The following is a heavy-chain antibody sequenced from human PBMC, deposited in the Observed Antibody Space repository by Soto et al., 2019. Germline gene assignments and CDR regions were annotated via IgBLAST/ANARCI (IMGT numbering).Heavy chain of an antibody. CDR1: GGSISSGGYY. V-gene: IGHV4-31*03. CDR3: AREGGIVGATAADY. CDR2: IYYSGST. J-gene: IGHJ4*02. Sequence: QVQLQESGPGLVKPSQTLSLTCTVSGGSISSGGYYWSWIRQHPGKGLEWIGYIYYSGSTYYNPSLQRRVTISVDTSKNQFSLKLSSVNAADTAVYYCAREGGIVGATAADYWGQGTLVTVSS. D-gene: IGHD1-26*01.